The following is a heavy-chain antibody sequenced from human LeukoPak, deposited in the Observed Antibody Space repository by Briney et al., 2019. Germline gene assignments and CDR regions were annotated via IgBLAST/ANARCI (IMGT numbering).Heavy chain of an antibody. Sequence: GGSLRLSCAASGFTFSSYSMNWVRQAPGKGLEWVSSISSSSSYIYYADSVKGRFTISRDNSKNTLYLQMNSLRAEDTAVYYCARPSGGYDFWSGYYLYNWFDPWGQGTLVTVSS. CDR2: ISSSSSYI. CDR3: ARPSGGYDFWSGYYLYNWFDP. D-gene: IGHD3-3*01. J-gene: IGHJ5*02. V-gene: IGHV3-21*01. CDR1: GFTFSSYS.